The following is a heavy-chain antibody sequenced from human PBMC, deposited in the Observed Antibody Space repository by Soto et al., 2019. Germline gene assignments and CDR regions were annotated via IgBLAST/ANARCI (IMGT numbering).Heavy chain of an antibody. Sequence: QVQLQESGPGLVKPSETLSLTCTVAGDSISDYYLSWIRQAPGKGLEWIGYVYYRGSTSYNLSLKPRISLSIDTARKKASLKLSSVTAADAAVYYCAREAWSIGYYYFDHWGQGTLVTVSS. D-gene: IGHD3-22*01. J-gene: IGHJ4*02. CDR2: VYYRGST. CDR3: AREAWSIGYYYFDH. V-gene: IGHV4-59*01. CDR1: GDSISDYY.